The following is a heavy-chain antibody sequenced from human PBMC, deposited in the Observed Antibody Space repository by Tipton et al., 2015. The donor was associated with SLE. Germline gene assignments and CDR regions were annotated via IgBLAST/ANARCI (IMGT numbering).Heavy chain of an antibody. J-gene: IGHJ5*02. CDR3: ASSRGPYSDWFDP. CDR2: IHHSGST. Sequence: TLSLTCAVSGGSISSSNWWSWVRQPPGKGLEWIGEIHHSGSTNYNPSLKSRVTISVDTSKNQFSLKLSSVTAADTAVYYCASSRGPYSDWFDPWGQGTLVTVSS. V-gene: IGHV4-4*02. CDR1: GGSISSSNW. D-gene: IGHD1-26*01.